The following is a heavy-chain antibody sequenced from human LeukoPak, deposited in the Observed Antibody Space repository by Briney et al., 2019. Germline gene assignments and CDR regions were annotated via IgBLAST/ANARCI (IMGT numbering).Heavy chain of an antibody. J-gene: IGHJ4*02. D-gene: IGHD4/OR15-4a*01. CDR2: ISTTSSTI. CDR3: ARDHDYGFDF. CDR1: GFTFSNYN. Sequence: GGSLRLSCAASGFTFSNYNMNWVRQAPGKGLEWVSFISTTSSTIYYADSVEGRFTISRDNAKNSLYLHLNSLRDEDTAVYYCARDHDYGFDFWGQGTLVTVSS. V-gene: IGHV3-48*02.